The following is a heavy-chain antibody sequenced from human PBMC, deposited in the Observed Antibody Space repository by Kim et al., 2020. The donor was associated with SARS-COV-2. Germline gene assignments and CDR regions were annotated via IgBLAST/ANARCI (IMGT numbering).Heavy chain of an antibody. Sequence: SETLSLTCAVYGGSFSGYYWSWIRQPPGKGLEWIGEINHSGSTNYNPSLKSRVTISVDTSKNQFSLKLSSVTAADTAVYYCARGQGYCSGGSCYSAPYFDDWGQGTLVTVSS. CDR2: INHSGST. J-gene: IGHJ4*02. V-gene: IGHV4-34*01. D-gene: IGHD2-15*01. CDR1: GGSFSGYY. CDR3: ARGQGYCSGGSCYSAPYFDD.